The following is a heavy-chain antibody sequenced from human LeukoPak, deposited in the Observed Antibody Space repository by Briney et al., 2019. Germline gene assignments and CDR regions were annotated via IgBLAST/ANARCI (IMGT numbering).Heavy chain of an antibody. V-gene: IGHV1-69*05. CDR1: GGTFSSYA. CDR2: ISPICGTA. J-gene: IGHJ4*02. D-gene: IGHD5-24*01. Sequence: WASLKLSCKASGGTFSSYAISWVRQAPGQGLEWIGGISPICGTAYYADSFQGRFTISTDKSKNTPYMELSSLRSEDTAVYYCATWGDGYNTFDYWGQGTLVTVSS. CDR3: ATWGDGYNTFDY.